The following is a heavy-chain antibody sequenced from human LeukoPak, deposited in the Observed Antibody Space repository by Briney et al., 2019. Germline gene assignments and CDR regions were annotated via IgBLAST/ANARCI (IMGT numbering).Heavy chain of an antibody. CDR1: GFSLSAYW. J-gene: IGHJ5*02. Sequence: GGSLRLSCAASGFSLSAYWMTWVRQAPGKGLEGVANINRDGSQKNHVDSVKGRFTISRDNAKNSLYLQMNSLRAEDTAVYYCARDRARAEWLLSTYNWFDPWGQGTLVTVSS. CDR2: INRDGSQK. V-gene: IGHV3-7*01. CDR3: ARDRARAEWLLSTYNWFDP. D-gene: IGHD3-3*01.